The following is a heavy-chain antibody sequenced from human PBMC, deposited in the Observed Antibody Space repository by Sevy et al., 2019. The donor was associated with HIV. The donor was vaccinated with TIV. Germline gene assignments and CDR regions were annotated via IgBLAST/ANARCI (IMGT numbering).Heavy chain of an antibody. D-gene: IGHD2-15*01. V-gene: IGHV1-24*01. CDR3: ATVGLRYFSGSSSYQGDWFDP. CDR2: FDPQDVKT. J-gene: IGHJ5*02. Sequence: ASVKVSCKVSGYTLTKLSIDWVRQAPGKALEWMGEFDPQDVKTISSQRFQGRLTMTVDTSTDTVYMELRSLTSEDTAVYYCATVGLRYFSGSSSYQGDWFDPWGQGTLVTVSS. CDR1: GYTLTKLS.